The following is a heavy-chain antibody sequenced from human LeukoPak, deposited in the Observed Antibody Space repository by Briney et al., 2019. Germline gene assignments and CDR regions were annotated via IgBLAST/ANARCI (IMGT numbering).Heavy chain of an antibody. CDR2: ISSSSSHI. CDR3: ARAIVGAENWFDP. J-gene: IGHJ5*02. D-gene: IGHD1-26*01. CDR1: GFNFSDYN. Sequence: PGGSLRLSCAASGFNFSDYNMNWVRQAPGKGLEWVSSISSSSSHIYYADSVTGRFTISRDHAKNSLYLQMSSLRAEDTAVYYCARAIVGAENWFDPWGQGTLVTVSS. V-gene: IGHV3-21*01.